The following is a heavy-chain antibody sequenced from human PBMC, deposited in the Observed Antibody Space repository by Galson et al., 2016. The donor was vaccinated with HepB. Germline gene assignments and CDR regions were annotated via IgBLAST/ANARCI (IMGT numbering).Heavy chain of an antibody. CDR3: TRTAYDYAWGSLYD. CDR2: ICPGDSGT. CDR1: GYTFTTYW. V-gene: IGHV5-51*01. J-gene: IGHJ4*02. D-gene: IGHD3-16*01. Sequence: QSGAEVKKPGESLKISCKGSGYTFTTYWIGWVRQMPGKGLEWMGIICPGDSGTRYTPSFQGQVTISADKSINTAYLQWSSLKASDSAMYYCTRTAYDYAWGSLYDWGQGTLVTVSS.